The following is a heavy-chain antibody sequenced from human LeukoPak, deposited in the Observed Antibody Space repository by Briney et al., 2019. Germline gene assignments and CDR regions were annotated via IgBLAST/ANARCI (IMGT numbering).Heavy chain of an antibody. J-gene: IGHJ2*01. V-gene: IGHV3-64D*06. CDR2: ISSNGGST. Sequence: GGSLRLSCSASGFTFSSYAMHWVRQAPGKGLEYVSAISSNGGSTYYADSVKGRFTISRDNSKNTLYLQMSSMRAEDTAVYYCVKGSRNYGDLWGRGTLVTVSS. D-gene: IGHD1-7*01. CDR1: GFTFSSYA. CDR3: VKGSRNYGDL.